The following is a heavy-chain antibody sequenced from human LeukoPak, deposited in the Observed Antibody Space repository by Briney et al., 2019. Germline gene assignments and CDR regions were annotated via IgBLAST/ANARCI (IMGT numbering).Heavy chain of an antibody. CDR2: IYYTGST. D-gene: IGHD1-14*01. Sequence: PLETLSLTCTVSGDSITSHYWSWIRQPPGKGLEWIGYIYYTGSTKYNPSLKNRVTISADTSKNQLSLKLSSVTAADTAVYYCARETTWVFDYWGPGSLVTVSS. CDR3: ARETTWVFDY. J-gene: IGHJ4*02. V-gene: IGHV4-59*11. CDR1: GDSITSHY.